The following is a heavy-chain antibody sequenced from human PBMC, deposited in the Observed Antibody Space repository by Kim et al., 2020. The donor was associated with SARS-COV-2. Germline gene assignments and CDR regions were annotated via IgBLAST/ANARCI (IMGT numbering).Heavy chain of an antibody. V-gene: IGHV4-39*02. D-gene: IGHD6-13*01. CDR1: GGSISSSSYY. Sequence: SETLSLSCTVSGGSISSSSYYWGWIRQPPGKGLEWIGTIYYSGSTYHNPSLKSRVTISVDTSKNHFSLKLSSVTAADTAVYYCARERAGSSWYPPDYWGQGTLLTVSS. CDR2: IYYSGST. CDR3: ARERAGSSWYPPDY. J-gene: IGHJ4*02.